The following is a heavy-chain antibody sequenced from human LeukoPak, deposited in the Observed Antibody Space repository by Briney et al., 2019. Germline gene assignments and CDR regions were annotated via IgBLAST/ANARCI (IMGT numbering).Heavy chain of an antibody. J-gene: IGHJ4*02. CDR2: MYYRGST. Sequence: KTSETLSLTCTVSGGSISSYYWSWIRQPPGKGLEWIGYMYYRGSTYYNPSLKSRVTISVDTSKNQFSLKLSSVTAADTAVYYCARSYGYGTNFDYWGQGTLVTVSS. CDR1: GGSISSYY. D-gene: IGHD5-18*01. V-gene: IGHV4-59*06. CDR3: ARSYGYGTNFDY.